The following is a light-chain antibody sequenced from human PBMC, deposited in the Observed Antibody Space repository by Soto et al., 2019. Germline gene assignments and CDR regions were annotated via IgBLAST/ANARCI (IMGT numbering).Light chain of an antibody. CDR3: QHSYSTLST. CDR1: QSISSY. Sequence: DIQMTQSPSSLSASVGDRVTITCRASQSISSYLNWYQQKPGKAPKLLIYAASSLQSGVPSRFSGSGSGTDFTLTISSLQPEDVATYYCQHSYSTLSTFGQGTKVEIK. CDR2: AAS. V-gene: IGKV1-39*01. J-gene: IGKJ1*01.